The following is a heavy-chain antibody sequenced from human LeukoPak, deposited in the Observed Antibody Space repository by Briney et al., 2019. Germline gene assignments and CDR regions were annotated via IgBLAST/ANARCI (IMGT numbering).Heavy chain of an antibody. V-gene: IGHV3-66*01. J-gene: IGHJ5*02. D-gene: IGHD6-13*01. Sequence: GGSLRLSCAASGFTVSSNYMSWVRQAPGKGLEWVSVIYSGGSTYYADSVKGRFTISRDNSKNTLYLQMNSLRAEDTAVYYRARVIAAAGTRFDPWGQGTLVTVSS. CDR3: ARVIAAAGTRFDP. CDR1: GFTVSSNY. CDR2: IYSGGST.